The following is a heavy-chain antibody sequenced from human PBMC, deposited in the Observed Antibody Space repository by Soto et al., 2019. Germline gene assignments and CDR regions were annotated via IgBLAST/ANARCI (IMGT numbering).Heavy chain of an antibody. CDR1: GGPFGGFR. V-gene: IGHV4-34*01. CDR3: ACGSGDSSGYYPDAMDV. Sequence: QVRLQERGPGLLTPSDTLSVTCAVYGGPFGGFRWSWVRQAPGKGLEWLGEINHTKTTRIRPPLKKRLSMSVDTSTGEISLNLSSVTAAVTAVYFCACGSGDSSGYYPDAMDVWGQGITVIVSS. CDR2: INHTKTT. D-gene: IGHD3-22*01. J-gene: IGHJ6*02.